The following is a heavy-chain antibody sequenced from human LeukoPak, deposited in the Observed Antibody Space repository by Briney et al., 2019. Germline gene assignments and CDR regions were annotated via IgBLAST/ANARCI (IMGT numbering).Heavy chain of an antibody. V-gene: IGHV4-59*01. Sequence: SETLSLTCTVSGGAIRSYYWSWIRQPPGKRLECIGYIYYSLSTNCNTSLKSRVNRSVDTSKNQFFLKLSSVTAADTAVYYCARVVRGSPPYVDYWGQGTVVIVSS. CDR1: GGAIRSYY. CDR2: IYYSLST. CDR3: ARVVRGSPPYVDY. D-gene: IGHD1-26*01. J-gene: IGHJ4*02.